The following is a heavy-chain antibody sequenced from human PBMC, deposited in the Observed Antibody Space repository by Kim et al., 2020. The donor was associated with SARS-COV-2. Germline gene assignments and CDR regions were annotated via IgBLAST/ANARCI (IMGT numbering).Heavy chain of an antibody. V-gene: IGHV1-3*01. CDR1: GYIFTRYG. Sequence: ASVKVSCKASGYIFTRYGIHWVRQAPGQRLEWMGWLNGGNGQTEYSQQFQGRVTFTRDSSASTAYMEVSSLRSEDTGVYYCARDRDDYYYYMAMDVWGQGTTVTVSS. CDR3: ARDRDDYYYYMAMDV. J-gene: IGHJ6*02. CDR2: LNGGNGQT.